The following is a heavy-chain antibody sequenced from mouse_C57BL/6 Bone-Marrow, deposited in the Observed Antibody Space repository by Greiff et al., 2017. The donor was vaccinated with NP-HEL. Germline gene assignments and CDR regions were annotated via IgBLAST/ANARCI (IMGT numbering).Heavy chain of an antibody. CDR2: INPNNGGT. D-gene: IGHD3-3*01. Sequence: EVQLQQSGPELVKPGASVKISCKASGYTFTDYYMNWVKQSHGKSLEWIGDINPNNGGTSYNQKFKGKATLTVDKSSSTAYMELRSLTSEDSAVYYCARDPREGSWCAYWGQGTLVTVSA. J-gene: IGHJ3*01. CDR3: ARDPREGSWCAY. V-gene: IGHV1-26*01. CDR1: GYTFTDYY.